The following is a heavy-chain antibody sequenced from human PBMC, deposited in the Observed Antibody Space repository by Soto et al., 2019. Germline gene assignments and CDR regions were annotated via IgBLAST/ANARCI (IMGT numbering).Heavy chain of an antibody. CDR3: ARGATVTQYDY. CDR1: GVSVNRGSFY. Sequence: QVQLQESCPGLVKPSETLSLTCTVSGVSVNRGSFYWAWIRQPPGKGLEWIGFGSYSGTTNYKPSLKNRVTISVDTSRSQISLKVTSLTAADTAVYYRARGATVTQYDYWGQGTLVTVSS. J-gene: IGHJ4*02. V-gene: IGHV4-61*01. D-gene: IGHD4-17*01. CDR2: GSYSGTT.